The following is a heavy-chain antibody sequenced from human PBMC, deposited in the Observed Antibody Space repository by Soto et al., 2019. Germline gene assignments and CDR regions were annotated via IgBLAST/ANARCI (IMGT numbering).Heavy chain of an antibody. D-gene: IGHD3-10*01. CDR1: GFTFTNYA. Sequence: EVQLSESGGDLRQPGGSLRLSCAASGFTFTNYAMTWVRQTPGTGLEWVSGISASGGLKYYADSVQGRFTVSRDNSKNSLYLQMDTLGDGDTALYYWAREVGAPSGWLDPWGQGTQVTVSS. J-gene: IGHJ5*02. V-gene: IGHV3-23*01. CDR2: ISASGGLK. CDR3: AREVGAPSGWLDP.